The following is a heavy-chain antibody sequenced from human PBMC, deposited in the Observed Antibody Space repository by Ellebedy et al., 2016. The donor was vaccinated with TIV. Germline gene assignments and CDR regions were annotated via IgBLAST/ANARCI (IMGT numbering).Heavy chain of an antibody. V-gene: IGHV3-48*04. CDR2: ISSSSSTI. CDR3: ARSSGWSTASGDAFDI. Sequence: GGSLRLSCAASGFTFSSYSMNWVRQAPGKGLEWVSSISSSSSTIYYADSVKGRFTISRDNAKNSLYLQMNSLRAEDTAVYYCARSSGWSTASGDAFDIWGQGTMVTVSS. J-gene: IGHJ3*02. CDR1: GFTFSSYS. D-gene: IGHD6-19*01.